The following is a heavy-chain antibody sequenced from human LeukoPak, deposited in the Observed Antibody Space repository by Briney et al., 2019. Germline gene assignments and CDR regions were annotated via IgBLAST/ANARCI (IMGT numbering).Heavy chain of an antibody. CDR2: IYHSGST. Sequence: SETLSLTCAVSGGSISSSNWWSWVRQPPGKGLEWIGEIYHSGSTNYNPSLKSRVTMSVDKSKNQFSLKLSSVTAADTAVYYCARGSSAWGYDYWGQGTLVTVSS. V-gene: IGHV4-4*02. J-gene: IGHJ4*02. CDR3: ARGSSAWGYDY. D-gene: IGHD6-19*01. CDR1: GGSISSSNW.